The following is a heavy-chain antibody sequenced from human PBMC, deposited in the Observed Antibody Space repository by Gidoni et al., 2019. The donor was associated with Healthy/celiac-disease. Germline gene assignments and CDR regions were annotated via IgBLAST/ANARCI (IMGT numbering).Heavy chain of an antibody. D-gene: IGHD2-15*01. J-gene: IGHJ4*02. CDR1: GFTFSSYA. V-gene: IGHV3-23*01. CDR3: ARLEIGYCSGGRCYFVFDY. CDR2: ISGSGSTT. Sequence: EVKLLESGGGLVQPGGSLRLSGAGSGFTFSSYAMSWVRQAPGKGLEWVSSISGSGSTTYYADSVKGRFTISRDNSKNTLYLQMNSLRAEDTAVYYCARLEIGYCSGGRCYFVFDYWGQGTPVTVSS.